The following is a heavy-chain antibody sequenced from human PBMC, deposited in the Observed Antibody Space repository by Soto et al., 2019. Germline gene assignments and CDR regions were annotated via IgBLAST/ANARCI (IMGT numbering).Heavy chain of an antibody. CDR2: ISLYSDGT. J-gene: IGHJ5*02. Sequence: ASLKVSCKTSGYTFSNYGITWVRQAPGQPLEWLGWISLYSDGTNYAQKFQGRVSMTTDTYTTTAYMELRSLRSDDTAVYYCARVVPGAEAWFGPWGQGTLVTGSS. D-gene: IGHD2-2*01. CDR1: GYTFSNYG. V-gene: IGHV1-18*01. CDR3: ARVVPGAEAWFGP.